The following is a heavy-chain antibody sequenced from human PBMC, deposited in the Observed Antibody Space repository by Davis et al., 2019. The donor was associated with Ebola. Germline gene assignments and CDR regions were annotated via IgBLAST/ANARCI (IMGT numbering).Heavy chain of an antibody. V-gene: IGHV3-21*01. CDR3: ARSPARNWNYYFDY. CDR2: ISSSSTYM. CDR1: GFSFSDYI. J-gene: IGHJ4*02. Sequence: PGGSLRLSCAASGFSFSDYIMNWVRQAPGQGLEWVSSISSSSTYMYSADSVKGRLTISRDNTRNSLYLQMNSLRAEDTAVYYCARSPARNWNYYFDYWGQGSLVTVSS. D-gene: IGHD1-7*01.